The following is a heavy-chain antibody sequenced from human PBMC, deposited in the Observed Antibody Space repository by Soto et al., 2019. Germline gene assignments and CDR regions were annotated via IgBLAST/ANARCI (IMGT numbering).Heavy chain of an antibody. J-gene: IGHJ4*02. CDR3: AITMVRGVPVDY. CDR2: IYYSGST. CDR1: GGSISSSSYY. Sequence: PSETLSLTCTVSGGSISSSSYYWGWIRQPPGKGLEWIGSIYYSGSTYYNPSLKGRFTISRDNSKNTLYLQMNSLRAEDTAVYYCAITMVRGVPVDYWGQGTLVTVSS. D-gene: IGHD3-10*01. V-gene: IGHV4-39*01.